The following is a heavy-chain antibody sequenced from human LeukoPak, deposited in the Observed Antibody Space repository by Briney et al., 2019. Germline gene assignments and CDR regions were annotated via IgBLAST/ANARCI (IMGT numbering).Heavy chain of an antibody. CDR2: IFHSGST. D-gene: IGHD4-11*01. Sequence: SSETLSLTCTVSGGSIRSGGYDWSWLRQPPGKGLEWIGYIFHSGSTYSHPSPKSRVTISVDRSKNQFSLKLSSVTAADTAVYYCARLLEDDDYSNYGAFDIWGQGTMVTVSS. J-gene: IGHJ3*02. CDR3: ARLLEDDDYSNYGAFDI. V-gene: IGHV4-30-2*01. CDR1: GGSIRSGGYD.